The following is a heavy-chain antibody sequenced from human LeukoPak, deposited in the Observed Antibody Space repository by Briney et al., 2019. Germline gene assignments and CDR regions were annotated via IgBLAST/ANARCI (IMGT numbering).Heavy chain of an antibody. V-gene: IGHV4-39*01. Sequence: SETLSLTCTVSGGSISSSSYYWGWIRQPPGKGLEWIGSIYYSGSTYYSPSLKSRVTISVDTSKNQFSLKLSSVTAADTAVYYCARHVQQWLGNYYYYGMDVWGQGTTVTVSS. CDR3: ARHVQQWLGNYYYYGMDV. J-gene: IGHJ6*02. CDR1: GGSISSSSYY. D-gene: IGHD6-19*01. CDR2: IYYSGST.